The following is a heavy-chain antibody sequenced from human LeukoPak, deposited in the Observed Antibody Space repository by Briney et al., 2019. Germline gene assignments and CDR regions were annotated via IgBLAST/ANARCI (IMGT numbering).Heavy chain of an antibody. J-gene: IGHJ6*02. D-gene: IGHD3-16*01. CDR1: GFTFEDYA. Sequence: GGSLRLSCAASGFTFEDYAMHWVRQVPGKGLEWVSLISGDGDITYYADSVKGRFTISRDNTKNSLYLQMNSLRTEDTALYYCAISLGSPLPYFYYGVDVWGQGTTVTVSS. CDR3: AISLGSPLPYFYYGVDV. V-gene: IGHV3-43*02. CDR2: ISGDGDIT.